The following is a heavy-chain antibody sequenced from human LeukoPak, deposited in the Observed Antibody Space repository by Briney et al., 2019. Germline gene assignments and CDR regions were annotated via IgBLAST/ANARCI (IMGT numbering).Heavy chain of an antibody. V-gene: IGHV3-30*04. CDR1: GFTFSTYT. CDR2: ISSDGSNK. CDR3: ARAATGGSGYYGGQWGDCFSH. J-gene: IGHJ3*01. Sequence: GGSLRLSCAASGFTFSTYTMHWVRQAPGKGLEWVALISSDGSNKYYADSVKGRFTISRDDSKNTQHLQMNSLRAEDTAIYYWARAATGGSGYYGGQWGDCFSHWGHGTMVTVSS. D-gene: IGHD2/OR15-2a*01.